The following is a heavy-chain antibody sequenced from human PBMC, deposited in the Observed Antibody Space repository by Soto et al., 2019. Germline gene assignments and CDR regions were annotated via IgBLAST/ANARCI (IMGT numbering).Heavy chain of an antibody. V-gene: IGHV5-10-1*01. J-gene: IGHJ3*02. CDR2: IDPSDSYT. Sequence: GESLKISCKGSGYSFTSYWINWVRQMPGKGLEWMGRIDPSDSYTNYSPSFQGHVTISADKSISTAYLQWSSLKASDTAMYYCAVGDSSSWGDDAFDIWGQGTMVTVSS. CDR1: GYSFTSYW. D-gene: IGHD6-13*01. CDR3: AVGDSSSWGDDAFDI.